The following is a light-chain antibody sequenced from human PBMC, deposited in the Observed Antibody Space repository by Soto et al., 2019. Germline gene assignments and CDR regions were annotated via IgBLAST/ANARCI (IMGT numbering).Light chain of an antibody. CDR3: EEDNSYLRS. V-gene: IGKV1-5*03. Sequence: DIQMTQSPSTLSASVGDRVTITCRASQSISSWLAWYQQKPGKAPKPLIYKASSLESGVPSRFSGSGAGTDFTLAISSLQTDGFATYYCEEDNSYLRSFGQETKVEIK. CDR2: KAS. J-gene: IGKJ1*01. CDR1: QSISSW.